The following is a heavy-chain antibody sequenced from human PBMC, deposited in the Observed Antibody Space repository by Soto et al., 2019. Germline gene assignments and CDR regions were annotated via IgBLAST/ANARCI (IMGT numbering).Heavy chain of an antibody. CDR3: AREIERNFDY. D-gene: IGHD1-1*01. CDR1: GITFSSYA. Sequence: QMQLVESGGDVVQPGRSLRLSCAVSGITFSSYAMHCVRQAPGKGLEWVAVILYDGSNQFYADSVKGRFTISRDNSKNTLYLQMNSLRTEDTAVYYCAREIERNFDYWGQGTLVTVSS. J-gene: IGHJ4*02. CDR2: ILYDGSNQ. V-gene: IGHV3-30-3*01.